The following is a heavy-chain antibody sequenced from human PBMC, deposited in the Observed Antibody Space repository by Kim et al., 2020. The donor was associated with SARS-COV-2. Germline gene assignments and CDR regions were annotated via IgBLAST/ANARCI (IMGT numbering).Heavy chain of an antibody. CDR1: GYTFTSYG. V-gene: IGHV1-18*04. Sequence: ASVKVSCKASGYTFTSYGISWVRQAPGQGLEWMGWISAYNGNTNYAQKLQGRVTMTTDTSTSTAYMELRSLRSDDTAVYYCARDRLPGYDILTGYLGGDYWGQGTLVTVSS. J-gene: IGHJ4*02. CDR2: ISAYNGNT. D-gene: IGHD3-9*01. CDR3: ARDRLPGYDILTGYLGGDY.